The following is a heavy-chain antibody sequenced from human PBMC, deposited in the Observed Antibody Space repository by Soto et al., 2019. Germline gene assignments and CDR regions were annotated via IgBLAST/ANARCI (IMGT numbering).Heavy chain of an antibody. V-gene: IGHV2-70*11. CDR3: ARMALYDSGGYYLFYFDY. CDR2: IDWDDDK. Sequence: SGPTLVNPTQTLTLTCTFSGFSLSTRGMGVSWIRQPPGKALEWLARIDWDDDKYYSTSLKTRLTISKDASKNQVVLTMTNLDPVDTATYYCARMALYDSGGYYLFYFDYWGPGTLVTVSS. D-gene: IGHD3-22*01. CDR1: GFSLSTRGMG. J-gene: IGHJ4*02.